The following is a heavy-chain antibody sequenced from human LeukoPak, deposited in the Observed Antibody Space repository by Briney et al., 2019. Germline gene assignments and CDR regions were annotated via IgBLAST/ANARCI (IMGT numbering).Heavy chain of an antibody. J-gene: IGHJ3*02. Sequence: SETLSLTRTVSGRSISSSRSYWAWIRQPPRKGLEWIGTISYSGNTYYNPSLKSRVTISIDTSKNQFSLRLSSVTAADTAVHYCARHCGGDCVHAFDIWGQGTMVTVSS. D-gene: IGHD2-21*02. CDR2: ISYSGNT. V-gene: IGHV4-39*01. CDR1: GRSISSSRSY. CDR3: ARHCGGDCVHAFDI.